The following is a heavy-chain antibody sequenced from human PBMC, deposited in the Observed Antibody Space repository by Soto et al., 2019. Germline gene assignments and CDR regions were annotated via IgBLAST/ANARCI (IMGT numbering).Heavy chain of an antibody. D-gene: IGHD6-19*01. V-gene: IGHV4-38-2*02. CDR3: ARVHVMVVAGSTFDY. CDR1: GGSISSGSY. J-gene: IGHJ4*01. CDR2: IYHGGTT. Sequence: ETLSLTCTVSGGSISSGSYWAWIRQPPGKGPEWIASIYHGGTTFYNPSLKSRITISVDTSNNQFSLKLTSVTAADTAVYYCARVHVMVVAGSTFDYWGHGTLVTVSS.